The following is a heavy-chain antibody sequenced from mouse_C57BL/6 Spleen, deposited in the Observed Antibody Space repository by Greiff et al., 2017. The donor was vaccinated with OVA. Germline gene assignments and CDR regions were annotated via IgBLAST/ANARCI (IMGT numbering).Heavy chain of an antibody. Sequence: DVHLVESGGGLVQPGGSLSLSCAASGFTFTDYYMSWVRQPPGKALEWLGFIRNKANGYTTEYSASVKGRFTISRDNSQSILYLQMNAMRAEDSATYYCARYEGGVRRAFDVWGTGTTVTVSS. V-gene: IGHV7-3*01. CDR2: IRNKANGYTT. CDR3: ARYEGGVRRAFDV. CDR1: GFTFTDYY. D-gene: IGHD2-14*01. J-gene: IGHJ1*03.